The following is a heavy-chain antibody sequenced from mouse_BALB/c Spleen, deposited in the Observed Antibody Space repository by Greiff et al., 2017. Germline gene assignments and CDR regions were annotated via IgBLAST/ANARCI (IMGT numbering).Heavy chain of an antibody. CDR1: GFTFSSYA. J-gene: IGHJ2*01. CDR3: ARLSTMVTYFDY. CDR2: ISSGGSYT. Sequence: EVHLVESGGGLVKPGGSLKLSCAASGFTFSSYAMSWVRQTPEKRLEWVATISSGGSYTYYPDSVKGRFTISRDNAKNTLYLQMSSLRSEDTAMYYCARLSTMVTYFDYWGQGTTLTVSS. V-gene: IGHV5-9-3*01. D-gene: IGHD2-2*01.